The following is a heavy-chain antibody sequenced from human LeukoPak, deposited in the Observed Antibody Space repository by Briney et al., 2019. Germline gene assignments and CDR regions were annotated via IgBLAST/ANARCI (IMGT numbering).Heavy chain of an antibody. J-gene: IGHJ4*02. CDR1: GFTLSNAW. D-gene: IGHD5-12*01. V-gene: IGHV3-15*01. CDR2: IKSKTDGGTT. Sequence: PGGSLRLSCAASGFTLSNAWMSWVRQAPGKGLEWVGRIKSKTDGGTTDYAAPVKGRFTISRDDSKNTLYLQMNSLKTEDTAVYYCTTDISRGWLRYTPAEGYWGQGTLVTVSS. CDR3: TTDISRGWLRYTPAEGY.